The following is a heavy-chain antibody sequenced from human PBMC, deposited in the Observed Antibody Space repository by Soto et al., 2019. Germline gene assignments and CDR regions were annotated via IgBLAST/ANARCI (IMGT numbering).Heavy chain of an antibody. CDR1: GYSYISYA. Sequence: ASVKVSCKASGYSYISYAIHWVRQAPGQGLEWMGWINADDDGTKYSQKFQGRITITRDTHASTIYLELSSLTSEDTAIYYCASTTGTNALEIWGQGTPVTVSS. D-gene: IGHD1-1*01. J-gene: IGHJ4*02. V-gene: IGHV1-3*01. CDR2: INADDDGT. CDR3: ASTTGTNALEI.